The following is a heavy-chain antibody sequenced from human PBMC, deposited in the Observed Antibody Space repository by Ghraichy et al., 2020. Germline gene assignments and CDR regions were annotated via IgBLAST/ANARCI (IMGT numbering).Heavy chain of an antibody. V-gene: IGHV3-48*03. Sequence: GGSLRLSCAASGFTFSSYEMNWVRQAPGKGLEWVSYISSSGNTIYGDSVKGRFTISRDNAKNSLYLQMNSLRAEDTAVYYCVREGSCSGGTCYYMNAFDIWGQGTMVTVSS. D-gene: IGHD2-15*01. CDR3: VREGSCSGGTCYYMNAFDI. CDR2: ISSSGNTI. J-gene: IGHJ3*02. CDR1: GFTFSSYE.